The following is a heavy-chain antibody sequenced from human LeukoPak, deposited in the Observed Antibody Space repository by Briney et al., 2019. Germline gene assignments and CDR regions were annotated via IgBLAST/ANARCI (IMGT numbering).Heavy chain of an antibody. CDR1: GGSISSYY. CDR3: ARGRPYYFDY. J-gene: IGHJ4*02. CDR2: IYYSGST. Sequence: PSETLSLTCTVSGGSISSYYWSWIRQPPGKGLEWIGYIYYSGSTNYNPSLKCRVTISVDTSKNQFSLKLSSVTAADTAVYYCARGRPYYFDYWGQGTLVTVSS. V-gene: IGHV4-59*01.